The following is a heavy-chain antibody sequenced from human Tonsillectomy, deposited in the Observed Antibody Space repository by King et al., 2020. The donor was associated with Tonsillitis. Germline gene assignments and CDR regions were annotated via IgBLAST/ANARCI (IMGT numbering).Heavy chain of an antibody. CDR2: MNPNSGNT. CDR3: ARTTLSHDSGGFAS. CDR1: GYTFTSYD. V-gene: IGHV1-8*01. Sequence: VQLVESGAEVKKPGASVKVSCKASGYTFTSYDINWVRQATGQGLEWMGWMNPNSGNTGCAQTFHGRVTMTRNTSISTTYMELSSLTSEDTAVYYCARTTLSHDSGGFASWGQGTLVTVSS. J-gene: IGHJ4*02. D-gene: IGHD3-22*01.